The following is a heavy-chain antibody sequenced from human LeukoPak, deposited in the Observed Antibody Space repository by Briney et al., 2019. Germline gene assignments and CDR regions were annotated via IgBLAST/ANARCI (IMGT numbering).Heavy chain of an antibody. CDR1: GGSISSYY. V-gene: IGHV4-39*01. J-gene: IGHJ5*02. CDR3: ARLYYYGSGSTRVEWFDP. Sequence: SETLSLTCTVSGGSISSYYWGWIRQPPGKGLEWIGSIYYTGSTYYNPSLKSRVTISVDTSKNQFSLKLSSVTAADTAVYYCARLYYYGSGSTRVEWFDPWGQGTLVTVSS. D-gene: IGHD3-10*01. CDR2: IYYTGST.